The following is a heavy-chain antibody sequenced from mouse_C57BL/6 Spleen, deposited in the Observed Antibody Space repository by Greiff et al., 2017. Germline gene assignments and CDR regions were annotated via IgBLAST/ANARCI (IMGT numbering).Heavy chain of an antibody. Sequence: QVQLQQSGPGLVQPSQSLSITCTVSGFSLTSYGVHWVRQSPGKGLEWLGVIWSGGSTDYNAAFISRLSISKDNSKSQVFFKMNSLQADDTAIYYCARPLYSNYVDYAMDYWGQGTSVTVSS. CDR3: ARPLYSNYVDYAMDY. V-gene: IGHV2-2*01. J-gene: IGHJ4*01. D-gene: IGHD2-5*01. CDR1: GFSLTSYG. CDR2: IWSGGST.